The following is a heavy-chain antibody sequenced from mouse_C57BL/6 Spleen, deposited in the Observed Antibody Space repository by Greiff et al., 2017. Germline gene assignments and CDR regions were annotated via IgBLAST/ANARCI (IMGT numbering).Heavy chain of an antibody. V-gene: IGHV2-5*01. D-gene: IGHD2-4*01. J-gene: IGHJ1*03. CDR1: GFSLTSYG. Sequence: VQLVESGPGLVQPSQSLSITCTVSGFSLTSYGVHWVRQSPGKGLEWLGVIWRGGSTDYNAAFMSRLSITKDNSKSQVFFKMNSLQADDTAIYYCAKKGYYDYDGYFDVWGTGTTVTVSS. CDR2: IWRGGST. CDR3: AKKGYYDYDGYFDV.